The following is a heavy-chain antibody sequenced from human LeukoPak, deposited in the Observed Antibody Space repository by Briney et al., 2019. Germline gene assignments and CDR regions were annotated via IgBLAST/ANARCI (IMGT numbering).Heavy chain of an antibody. J-gene: IGHJ3*01. D-gene: IGHD3-3*01. CDR2: IYHSGST. Sequence: SETLSLTCTVSGGSISSGGYYWSWIRQPPGKGLEWIGYIYHSGSTYYNPSLKSRVTISVDASKNHFSLRLNSVTPADTGVYYCAIMGSAYGNAFDVWGQGTMVTVSP. CDR3: AIMGSAYGNAFDV. V-gene: IGHV4-30-2*02. CDR1: GGSISSGGYY.